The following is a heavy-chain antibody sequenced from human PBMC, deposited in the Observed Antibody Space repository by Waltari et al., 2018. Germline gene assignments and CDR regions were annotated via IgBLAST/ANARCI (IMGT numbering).Heavy chain of an antibody. Sequence: QVQLVQSGAEVKKPGSSVKVSCKASGGTFSSYAISWVRQAPGQGLEWMGVIIPIFGTANYAQKCQGIFTITADESTSTAYMELSSLRSEDTAVYYCARGKYIVVVTAIPFPAFDIWGQGTMVTVSS. CDR2: IIPIFGTA. J-gene: IGHJ3*02. CDR1: GGTFSSYA. D-gene: IGHD2-21*02. CDR3: ARGKYIVVVTAIPFPAFDI. V-gene: IGHV1-69*01.